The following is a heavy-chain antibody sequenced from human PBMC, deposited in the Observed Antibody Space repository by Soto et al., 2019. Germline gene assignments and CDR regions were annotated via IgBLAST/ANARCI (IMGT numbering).Heavy chain of an antibody. CDR3: ARARRGYSGYDYYYYGMDV. D-gene: IGHD5-12*01. CDR1: GGSFSGYY. J-gene: IGHJ6*02. CDR2: INHSGST. Sequence: SETLSLTCAVYGGSFSGYYWSWIRQPPGKGLEWIGEINHSGSTNYNPSLKSRVTISVDTSKNQFSLKLSSVTAAGTAVYYCARARRGYSGYDYYYYGMDVWGQGTTVTVSS. V-gene: IGHV4-34*01.